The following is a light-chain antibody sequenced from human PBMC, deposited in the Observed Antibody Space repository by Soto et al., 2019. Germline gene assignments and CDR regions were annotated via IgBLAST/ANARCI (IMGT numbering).Light chain of an antibody. V-gene: IGKV3-20*01. CDR1: QSVSSNY. J-gene: IGKJ5*01. CDR3: QQYGSSPPIT. Sequence: EIVLTQSPGTLSLSPGERATLSCRASQSVSSNYLAWYQQKPGQAPRLLIYGASHRATGTPDRFSGSGSGTDFTLTISRLEPEDFAVYYCQQYGSSPPITFGQGTRLDIK. CDR2: GAS.